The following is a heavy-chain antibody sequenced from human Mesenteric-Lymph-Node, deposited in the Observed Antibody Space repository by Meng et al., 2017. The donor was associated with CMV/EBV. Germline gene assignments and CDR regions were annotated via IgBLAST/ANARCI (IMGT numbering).Heavy chain of an antibody. Sequence: GESLKISCAASGFIFSDSALHWVRQTSGKGLEWIGRIRSESNKYAAMYAASVKGRFTLSRHDSKNMAYLEMTSLKVADTAMYFCTRGGSRGAWPQFDYWGRGTLVTVSS. CDR1: GFIFSDSA. J-gene: IGHJ4*02. CDR2: IRSESNKYAA. D-gene: IGHD3-10*01. V-gene: IGHV3-73*01. CDR3: TRGGSRGAWPQFDY.